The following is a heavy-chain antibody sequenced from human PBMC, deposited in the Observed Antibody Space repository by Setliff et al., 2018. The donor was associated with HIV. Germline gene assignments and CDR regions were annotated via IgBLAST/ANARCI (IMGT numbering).Heavy chain of an antibody. Sequence: SVKVSCKASGGTFSSYAISWVRQAPGQGLEWMGGLIPIYATSDYAQKLQGRVTISTDESARTAYMELRSLRSEDTAVYYCAVGPHGNYELGWFDLWGQGTLVPVSS. V-gene: IGHV1-69*05. J-gene: IGHJ5*02. CDR3: AVGPHGNYELGWFDL. CDR1: GGTFSSYA. CDR2: LIPIYATS. D-gene: IGHD4-17*01.